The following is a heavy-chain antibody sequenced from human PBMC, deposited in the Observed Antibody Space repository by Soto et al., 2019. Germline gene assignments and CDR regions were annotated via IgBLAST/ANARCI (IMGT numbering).Heavy chain of an antibody. D-gene: IGHD6-19*01. CDR1: GFTFSSYG. J-gene: IGHJ4*02. V-gene: IGHV3-30*03. Sequence: GGSLRLSCAASGFTFSSYGMHWVRQAPGKGLEWVAVISYDGSNKYYADSVKGRFTISRDNSKNTLFLQVNSLRADDTAVYYCARDGVAVAEYSGQRPLVSVSS. CDR2: ISYDGSNK. CDR3: ARDGVAVAEY.